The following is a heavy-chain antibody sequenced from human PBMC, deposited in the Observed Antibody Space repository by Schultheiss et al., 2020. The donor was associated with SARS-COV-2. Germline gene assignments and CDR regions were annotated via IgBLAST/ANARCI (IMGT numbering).Heavy chain of an antibody. J-gene: IGHJ6*02. CDR1: GFTFSSSW. Sequence: GGSKRSSCAASGFTFSSSWMHWVRQAPGKGLVWVSRINGDGSNTIYADSVKGRFTVSTDSAKNTVYLQMNSLRVEDTAVYYCASGYYYDSSGYYVAPIGYYYGMDVWGQGTTVTVSS. CDR3: ASGYYYDSSGYYVAPIGYYYGMDV. CDR2: INGDGSNT. V-gene: IGHV3-74*01. D-gene: IGHD3-22*01.